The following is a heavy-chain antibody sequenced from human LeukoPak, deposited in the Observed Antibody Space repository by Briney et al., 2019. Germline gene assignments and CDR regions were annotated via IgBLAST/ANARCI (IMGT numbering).Heavy chain of an antibody. D-gene: IGHD5-18*01. Sequence: PGGSLRLSCAASGFTFSSYAMHWVRQAPGKGLEWVAVISYDGSNKYYADSVKGRFTISRDNSKNTLYLQMNSLRAEDTAVYYCARSLYGYAYLFDYWGQGTLVTVSS. CDR1: GFTFSSYA. J-gene: IGHJ4*02. CDR2: ISYDGSNK. CDR3: ARSLYGYAYLFDY. V-gene: IGHV3-30-3*01.